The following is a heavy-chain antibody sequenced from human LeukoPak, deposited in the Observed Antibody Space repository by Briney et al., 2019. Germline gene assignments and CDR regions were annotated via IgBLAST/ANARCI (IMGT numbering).Heavy chain of an antibody. Sequence: SETLSLTCTVSGGSISSYYWSWIRQPPGKGLEWIGYIYYGGSTNYNPSLKSRVTISVDTSKNQFSLKLSSVTAADTAVYYCARELREHGVFDIWGQGTMVTVSS. J-gene: IGHJ3*02. CDR2: IYYGGST. CDR3: ARELREHGVFDI. V-gene: IGHV4-59*01. D-gene: IGHD1-26*01. CDR1: GGSISSYY.